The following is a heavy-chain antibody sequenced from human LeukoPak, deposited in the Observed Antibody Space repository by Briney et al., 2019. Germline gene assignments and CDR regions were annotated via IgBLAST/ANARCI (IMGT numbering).Heavy chain of an antibody. Sequence: SETLSLTCTVSGASISTDYWSWLRQPAGKGLEWIGRIDNSESTNSNPSLRSRVTVSVDTSKNQFSLKLTSVTAADTGVYYCAKASRAYCSSTYCSLYYVDYWGQGTLVTVSS. V-gene: IGHV4-4*07. CDR3: AKASRAYCSSTYCSLYYVDY. CDR1: GASISTDY. CDR2: IDNSEST. J-gene: IGHJ4*02. D-gene: IGHD2-15*01.